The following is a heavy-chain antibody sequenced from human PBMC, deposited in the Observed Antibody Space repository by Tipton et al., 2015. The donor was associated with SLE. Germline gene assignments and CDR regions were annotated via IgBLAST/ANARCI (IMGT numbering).Heavy chain of an antibody. CDR2: IYHSGST. CDR3: ARVWRQLANYFDY. Sequence: TLSFTCAVSGGSISSSNWWSWVRQPPGKGLEWIGEIYHSGSTNYNPSLKSRVTISVDKSKNQFSLKLSSVTAADTAVYYCARVWRQLANYFDYWGQGTLVTVSS. CDR1: GGSISSSNW. J-gene: IGHJ4*02. D-gene: IGHD6-6*01. V-gene: IGHV4-4*02.